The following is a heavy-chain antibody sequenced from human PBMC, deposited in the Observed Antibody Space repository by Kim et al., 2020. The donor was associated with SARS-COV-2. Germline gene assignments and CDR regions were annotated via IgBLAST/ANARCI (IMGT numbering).Heavy chain of an antibody. D-gene: IGHD3-22*01. J-gene: IGHJ4*02. CDR3: SSGDSSGYYYDY. V-gene: IGHV4-34*01. Sequence: NSNPSLKSRVTISVDTSKTQFSLKLSSVTAADTAVYYCSSGDSSGYYYDYWGQGTLVTVSS.